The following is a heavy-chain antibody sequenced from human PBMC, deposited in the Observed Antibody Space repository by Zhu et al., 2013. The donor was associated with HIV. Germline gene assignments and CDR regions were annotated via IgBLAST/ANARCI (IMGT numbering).Heavy chain of an antibody. CDR1: GGSFSGYY. CDR2: INPSGST. J-gene: IGHJ4*02. V-gene: IGHV4-34*01. D-gene: IGHD6-6*01. CDR3: ARGGPEVPPHRPPSPYYFDY. Sequence: QVQLQQWGAGLLKPSETLSLTCAVYGGSFSGYYWTWIRQPPGKGLEWIGEINPSGSTNYSPSLKSRVTISIDTSKNQFSLKLTSVTAADTAVYYCARGGPEVPPHRPPSPYYFDYWGQGTLVTVSS.